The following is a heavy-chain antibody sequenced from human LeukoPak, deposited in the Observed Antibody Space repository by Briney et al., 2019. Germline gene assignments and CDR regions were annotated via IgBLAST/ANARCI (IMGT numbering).Heavy chain of an antibody. D-gene: IGHD3-22*01. Sequence: PGRSLRLSCAASGFTFSSYAMHWVRQAPGKGLEWVAVISYDGSNKYYADSVKGRFTISRDNSKNTLYLQMNSLRAEDTAVYYCARDFQDYYDSSGYFRGYFDYWGQGTLVTVSS. J-gene: IGHJ4*02. CDR2: ISYDGSNK. CDR3: ARDFQDYYDSSGYFRGYFDY. CDR1: GFTFSSYA. V-gene: IGHV3-30-3*01.